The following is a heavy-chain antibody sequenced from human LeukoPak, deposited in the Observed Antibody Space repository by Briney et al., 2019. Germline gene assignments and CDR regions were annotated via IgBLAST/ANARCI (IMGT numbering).Heavy chain of an antibody. Sequence: PGGSLRLSCAASGFTFSNYAMGWVRQAPGKGLEWVSAISDTGGSTYYAYSMEGRFAISRDSSKSILYLQMSSLRAEDTAVYYCARDAPGSSHTLDYWGQGTLVTVSS. CDR2: ISDTGGST. J-gene: IGHJ4*02. CDR3: ARDAPGSSHTLDY. V-gene: IGHV3-23*01. D-gene: IGHD3-10*01. CDR1: GFTFSNYA.